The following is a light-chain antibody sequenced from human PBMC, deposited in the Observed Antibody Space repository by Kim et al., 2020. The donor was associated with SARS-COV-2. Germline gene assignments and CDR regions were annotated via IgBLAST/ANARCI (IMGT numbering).Light chain of an antibody. CDR3: QQSYSTPYT. J-gene: IGKJ2*01. V-gene: IGKV1-39*01. Sequence: DIQMTQSPSSLSASVGDRVTITCRTSQSISNYLNWYQQKPGKAPKLLIYAASNLQSEVPSRFSGSGSGTDFTLTISSLQPEDFATYFCQQSYSTPYTFGQGTKLEIK. CDR1: QSISNY. CDR2: AAS.